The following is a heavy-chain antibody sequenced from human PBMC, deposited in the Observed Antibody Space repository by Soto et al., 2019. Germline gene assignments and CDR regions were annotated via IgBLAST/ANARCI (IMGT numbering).Heavy chain of an antibody. Sequence: QVHLVESGGGVVQPGRSLRLSCVASGFIFRNYGMHWVRQAPGKVLECVAVISSDGSIKYYADSVKGRFTISRDNFENTMCLQLNSLRAEYPAVNDCDKYLRDVYNTQSDYWDQRNQITVSS. V-gene: IGHV3-30*18. J-gene: IGHJ4*01. CDR1: GFIFRNYG. CDR2: ISSDGSIK. D-gene: IGHD1-1*01. CDR3: DKYLRDVYNTQSDY.